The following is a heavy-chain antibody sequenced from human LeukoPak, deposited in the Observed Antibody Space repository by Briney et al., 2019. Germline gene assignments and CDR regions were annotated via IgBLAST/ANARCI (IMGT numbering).Heavy chain of an antibody. J-gene: IGHJ4*02. CDR2: ISGSGGNT. Sequence: GESLRLSCAASGFTFSSYAMSWVRQAPGKGLEWVSAISGSGGNTYYADSVKGRFTMSRVNSKNTLYLQMNSLRAEDTAVYFCAKTVSGSHSYQGGDYWGQGTLVTV. V-gene: IGHV3-23*01. CDR1: GFTFSSYA. CDR3: AKTVSGSHSYQGGDY. D-gene: IGHD3-16*02.